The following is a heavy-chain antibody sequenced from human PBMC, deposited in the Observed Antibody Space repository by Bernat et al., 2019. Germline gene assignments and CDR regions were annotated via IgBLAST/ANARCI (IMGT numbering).Heavy chain of an antibody. D-gene: IGHD5-18*01. V-gene: IGHV1-3*04. CDR2: INTGTDNT. Sequence: QVQLVQSGAEVKKSGASVKVSCKASGYTFTSNVMHWVRQAPGQRLEWIRWINTGTDNTKYSQKFQGRVTITQDTSASTAYMELSSLRSEDSAVYYCAREYRYGYYFDYWGQGTLVTLSS. CDR3: AREYRYGYYFDY. J-gene: IGHJ4*02. CDR1: GYTFTSNV.